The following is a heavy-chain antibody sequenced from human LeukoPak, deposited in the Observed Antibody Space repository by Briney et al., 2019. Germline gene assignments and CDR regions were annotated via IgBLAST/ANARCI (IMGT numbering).Heavy chain of an antibody. CDR1: GGSISSYY. Sequence: PSETLSLTCTVSGGSISSYYWSWIRQPPGKGLEWMGYIYYSGSTNYNPSLKSRVTISVDTSKNQFSLKLSSVTAADTAVCYCARRRYFDYWGQGTLVTVSS. V-gene: IGHV4-59*08. J-gene: IGHJ4*02. D-gene: IGHD1-14*01. CDR2: IYYSGST. CDR3: ARRRYFDY.